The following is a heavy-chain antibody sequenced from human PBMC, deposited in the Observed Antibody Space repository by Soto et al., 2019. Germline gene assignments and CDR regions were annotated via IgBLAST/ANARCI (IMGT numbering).Heavy chain of an antibody. Sequence: GXSVKVSCKASVGTFSSYAISWVRQAPGQGLEWMGGIIPIFGTANYAQKFQGRVTITADESTSTAYMELSSLRSEDTAVYYCARIPDLGYCSGGSCYYFDYWGQGTLVTSPQ. CDR3: ARIPDLGYCSGGSCYYFDY. CDR2: IIPIFGTA. V-gene: IGHV1-69*13. CDR1: VGTFSSYA. D-gene: IGHD2-15*01. J-gene: IGHJ4*02.